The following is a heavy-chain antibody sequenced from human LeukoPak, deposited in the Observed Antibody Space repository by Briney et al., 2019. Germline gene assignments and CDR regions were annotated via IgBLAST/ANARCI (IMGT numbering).Heavy chain of an antibody. CDR3: ARDRDYGSGNLDV. Sequence: SETLSLTCTVSGDSISSSSYYWGWIRQPPGKGLEWIGNIYYSGYTYYHPSLKSRLTKSVEKEKNEFSLKLSSVTAADTAVYYCARDRDYGSGNLDVWGKGTTVTVSS. V-gene: IGHV4-39*02. CDR1: GDSISSSSYY. J-gene: IGHJ6*04. CDR2: IYYSGYT. D-gene: IGHD3-10*01.